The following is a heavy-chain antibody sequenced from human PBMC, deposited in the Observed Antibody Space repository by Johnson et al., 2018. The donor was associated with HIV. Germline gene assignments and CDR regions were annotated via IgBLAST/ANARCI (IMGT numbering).Heavy chain of an antibody. CDR2: VSYDASNK. CDR1: AFSFSGYA. J-gene: IGHJ3*02. V-gene: IGHV3-30*04. Sequence: QMLLVESGGGVVQPGRSLRLSCTSAFSFSGYAMHWVRQAPGKGLEWVAVVSYDASNKYYADSVKGRFTISRDNSKNTVFLQMDSLRGEDTADYYCARDPGNGGRPFDAFDIWGQGTMVTVS. D-gene: IGHD4-23*01. CDR3: ARDPGNGGRPFDAFDI.